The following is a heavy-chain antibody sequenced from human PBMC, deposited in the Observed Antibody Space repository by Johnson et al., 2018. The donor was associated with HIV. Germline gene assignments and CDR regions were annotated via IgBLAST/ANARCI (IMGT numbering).Heavy chain of an antibody. Sequence: QVQLVESGGGVVQPGGSLSLSCAASGFAFSTYGMHWVRQAPDKGLEWVAVISDDGSNNYYADSMKGRFTISRDNSKNTLYLQMNSLRAEDTAVYFCARDLIPDSTFFYDTTSYFPDALDIWGQGTLVTVSS. CDR2: ISDDGSNN. CDR3: ARDLIPDSTFFYDTTSYFPDALDI. CDR1: GFAFSTYG. D-gene: IGHD3-22*01. J-gene: IGHJ3*02. V-gene: IGHV3-33*05.